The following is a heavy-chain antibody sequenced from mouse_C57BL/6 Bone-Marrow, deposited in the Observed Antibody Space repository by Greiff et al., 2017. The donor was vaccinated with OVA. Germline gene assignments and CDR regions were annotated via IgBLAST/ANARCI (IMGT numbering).Heavy chain of an antibody. V-gene: IGHV10-1*01. Sequence: EVKLMESGGGLVQPKGSLKLSCAASGFSFNTYAMNWVRQAPGKGLEWVARIRSKSNNYATYYADSVKDRFTISRDDSESMLYLQMNNLKTEDTAMYYCVRPVNYYGSSYWYFDVWGTGTTVTVSS. J-gene: IGHJ1*03. CDR3: VRPVNYYGSSYWYFDV. CDR1: GFSFNTYA. CDR2: IRSKSNNYAT. D-gene: IGHD1-1*01.